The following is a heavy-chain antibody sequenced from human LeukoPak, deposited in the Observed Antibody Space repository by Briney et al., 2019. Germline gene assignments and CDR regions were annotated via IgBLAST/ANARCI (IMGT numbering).Heavy chain of an antibody. J-gene: IGHJ4*02. V-gene: IGHV4-4*02. CDR2: IFHSGST. CDR3: ARSPTTRVPEDY. CDR1: SDSIFTSNW. Sequence: SETLSLTCTVSSDSIFTSNWWSWVRQPPGKGLEWIGQIFHSGSTSYSPSLKSRVTISMDKSKNQISLRLTSVTAADTAVYYCARSPTTRVPEDYWGQGTLVTVSS. D-gene: IGHD1-14*01.